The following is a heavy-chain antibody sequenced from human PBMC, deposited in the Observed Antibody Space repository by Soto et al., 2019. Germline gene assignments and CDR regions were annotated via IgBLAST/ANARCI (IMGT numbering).Heavy chain of an antibody. J-gene: IGHJ4*02. Sequence: PSETLSLTCTVSGDSVSGSSFYWSWIRQPPGKGLEWIATIYYNGNTYYNPSLRGRVTISIDTSKNQFSLKLSSVTAADAAVYFCARLHYDTYFDYWGQGTPVTVSS. CDR1: GDSVSGSSFY. CDR2: IYYNGNT. V-gene: IGHV4-39*01. D-gene: IGHD3-16*01. CDR3: ARLHYDTYFDY.